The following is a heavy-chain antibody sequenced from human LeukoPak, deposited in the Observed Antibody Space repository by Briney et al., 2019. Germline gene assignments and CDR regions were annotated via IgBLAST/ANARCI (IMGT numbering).Heavy chain of an antibody. CDR1: GGSISSSNDY. Sequence: PSETLSLTCTVSGGSISSSNDYWGWIRQPPGKGLEWIGSIYYSENTYYNPSLKSRVTISVDTSKNQFSLKLNSVTAADTAVYYCARTPGRGGFDYWGQGTLVTVSS. D-gene: IGHD3-10*01. V-gene: IGHV4-39*07. CDR3: ARTPGRGGFDY. J-gene: IGHJ4*02. CDR2: IYYSENT.